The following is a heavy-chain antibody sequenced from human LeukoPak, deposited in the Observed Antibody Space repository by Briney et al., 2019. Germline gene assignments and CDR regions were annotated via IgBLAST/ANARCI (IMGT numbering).Heavy chain of an antibody. V-gene: IGHV1-69*13. J-gene: IGHJ3*02. Sequence: SVKVSCKASGGTFSSYAISWVRQAPGQGLEWMGGIIPIFGTANYAQKFQGRVTITADESTSTAYMELSSLRSEDTAVYYCARDRGSDYGGNSDAFDIWGQGTMVTVSS. CDR3: ARDRGSDYGGNSDAFDI. CDR2: IIPIFGTA. D-gene: IGHD4-23*01. CDR1: GGTFSSYA.